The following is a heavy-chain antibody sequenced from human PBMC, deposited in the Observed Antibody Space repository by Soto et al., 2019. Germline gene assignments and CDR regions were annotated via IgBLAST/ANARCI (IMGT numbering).Heavy chain of an antibody. Sequence: GGSLRLSCAASGFTFSSYGMHWVRQAPGKGLEWVAVISYDGSNKYYADSVKGRFTISRDNSKNTLYLQMNSLRAEDTAVYYCAKQVDGVATRDFDYWGQGTLVTVSS. CDR1: GFTFSSYG. V-gene: IGHV3-30*18. J-gene: IGHJ4*02. CDR2: ISYDGSNK. D-gene: IGHD5-12*01. CDR3: AKQVDGVATRDFDY.